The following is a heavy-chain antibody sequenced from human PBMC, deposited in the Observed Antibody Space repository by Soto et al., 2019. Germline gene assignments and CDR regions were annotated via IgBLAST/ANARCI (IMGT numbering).Heavy chain of an antibody. CDR3: AKIWMSAVGRMDDY. CDR1: GFTFSSYA. Sequence: GGSLRLSCAASGFTFSSYAMSWVRQAPGKGLEWVSAISGSGGSTYYADSVKGRFTISRDNSKNTLYLQMNSLRAEDTAVYYCAKIWMSAVGRMDDYWGQGTLVTVSS. D-gene: IGHD1-26*01. J-gene: IGHJ4*02. CDR2: ISGSGGST. V-gene: IGHV3-23*01.